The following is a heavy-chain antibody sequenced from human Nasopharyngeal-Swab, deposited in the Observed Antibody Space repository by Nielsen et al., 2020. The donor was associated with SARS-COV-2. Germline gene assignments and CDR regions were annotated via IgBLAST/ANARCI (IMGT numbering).Heavy chain of an antibody. CDR1: GGSISSRHW. CDR3: ARGPSIVVVTATPTAFDI. J-gene: IGHJ3*02. V-gene: IGHV4-4*02. D-gene: IGHD2-21*02. CDR2: ISHSGST. Sequence: SETLSLTCAVSGGSISSRHWWTWVRQPPGKGLEWLGEISHSGSTNYNPSLKSRVTISVDKSKNQFSLKLSSVTAADTAVFYCARGPSIVVVTATPTAFDIWGQGTMVAVSS.